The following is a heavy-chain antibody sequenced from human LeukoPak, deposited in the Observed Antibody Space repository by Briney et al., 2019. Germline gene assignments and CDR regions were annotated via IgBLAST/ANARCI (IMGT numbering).Heavy chain of an antibody. CDR3: ARLYYDFWSGQTNSMDV. V-gene: IGHV5-51*01. CDR1: GYSFTSYW. J-gene: IGHJ6*02. D-gene: IGHD3-3*01. CDR2: IYPGDSDT. Sequence: GESLKISCKGSGYSFTSYWIGWVRQMPGKGLEWMGIIYPGDSDTRCSPSFQGQVTISADKSISTAYLQWSSLKASDTAMYYCARLYYDFWSGQTNSMDVWGQGTTVTVSS.